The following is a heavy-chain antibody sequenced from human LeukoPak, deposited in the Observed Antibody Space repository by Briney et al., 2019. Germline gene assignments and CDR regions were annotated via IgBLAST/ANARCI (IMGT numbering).Heavy chain of an antibody. D-gene: IGHD5-18*01. V-gene: IGHV3-9*01. CDR2: ISWNSGSI. J-gene: IGHJ3*02. CDR1: GFTFDDYA. CDR3: AGYRQPDDAFDI. Sequence: GRSLRLSCAASGFTFDDYAMHWVRQAPGKGLGWVSGISWNSGSIGYADSVKGRFTISRDNAKNSLYLQMNSLRAEDTALYYCAGYRQPDDAFDIWGQGTMVTVSS.